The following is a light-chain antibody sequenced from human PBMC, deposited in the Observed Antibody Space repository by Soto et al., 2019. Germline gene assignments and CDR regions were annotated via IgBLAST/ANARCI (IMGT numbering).Light chain of an antibody. CDR3: CSYAGSYTLGV. J-gene: IGLJ3*02. V-gene: IGLV2-11*01. CDR1: SSDVGGYNY. CDR2: DVV. Sequence: QAVVTQPRSVSGSPGQSVTISCTGTSSDVGGYNYVSWYQQHPGKAPKLMIYDVVKRPSGVPDRFSSSKSGNTASLTISGLQAEDEADYYCCSYAGSYTLGVFGGGTKLTVL.